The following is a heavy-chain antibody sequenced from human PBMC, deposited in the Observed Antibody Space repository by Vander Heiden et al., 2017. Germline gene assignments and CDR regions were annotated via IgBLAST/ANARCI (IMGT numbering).Heavy chain of an antibody. J-gene: IGHJ4*02. CDR3: AKGLVRGVFDY. CDR2: ISGSGGRT. Sequence: EVQLLESGGGLVQPGGSLRLSCAASGFTFRSYAMSWVRQGPGKGLEWVSAISGSGGRTYYADSVKGRFTISRDNSKNTLYLQMNSLRAEDTAVYYCAKGLVRGVFDYWGQGTLVTVAS. D-gene: IGHD3-10*01. CDR1: GFTFRSYA. V-gene: IGHV3-23*01.